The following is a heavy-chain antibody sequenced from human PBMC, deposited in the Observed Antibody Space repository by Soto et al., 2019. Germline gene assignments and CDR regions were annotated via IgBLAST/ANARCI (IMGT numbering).Heavy chain of an antibody. D-gene: IGHD2-2*01. CDR2: IYTSGST. J-gene: IGHJ4*02. CDR3: ARACSSNSCYDVFDY. CDR1: GGSISSYY. V-gene: IGHV4-4*07. Sequence: QVQLQESGPGLLKPSETLSLTCTVSGGSISSYYWSWIRQPAGKGLEWIGRIYTSGSTNYNPSLKSRVTMSVDTSKNQFSLKLSSVTAADTAVYYCARACSSNSCYDVFDYWGQGTLVTVPS.